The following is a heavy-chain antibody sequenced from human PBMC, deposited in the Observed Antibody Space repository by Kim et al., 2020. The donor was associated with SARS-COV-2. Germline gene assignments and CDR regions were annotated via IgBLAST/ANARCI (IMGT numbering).Heavy chain of an antibody. J-gene: IGHJ4*02. V-gene: IGHV4-59*01. Sequence: TNYNPSLKSRVTISVDTSKNQFSLKLSSVTAADTAVYYCARSTRIRGVDYWGQGTLVTVSS. CDR3: ARSTRIRGVDY. D-gene: IGHD3-10*01. CDR2: T.